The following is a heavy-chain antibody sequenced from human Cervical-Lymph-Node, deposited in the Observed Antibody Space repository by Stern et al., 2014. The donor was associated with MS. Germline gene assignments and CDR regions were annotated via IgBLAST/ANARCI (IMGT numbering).Heavy chain of an antibody. CDR2: IWYDGSNR. D-gene: IGHD4-23*01. J-gene: IGHJ1*01. V-gene: IGHV3-33*01. Sequence: VQLVESGGGVFQPRRSLRLSCAASGFTFSSFGMHWVRPAPGKGLGWLAIIWYDGSNRYYADSVKGRFTLSRDNSKNTLYLQMNSLRAEDTAVYYCAREGGNTAEYFQHWGQGTLVTVSS. CDR3: AREGGNTAEYFQH. CDR1: GFTFSSFG.